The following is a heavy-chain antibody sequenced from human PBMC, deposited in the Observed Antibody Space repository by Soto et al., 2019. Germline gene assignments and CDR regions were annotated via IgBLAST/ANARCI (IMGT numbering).Heavy chain of an antibody. J-gene: IGHJ4*02. CDR3: ARLYSSSVSCYNDY. Sequence: SETLSLTCGDSGFPVSYGYYWGWIRQPPGKGLEWLGSIYQSGKTYYNPSPKSRRTLSMDTSKNEFSVRLRSVTAADTAVYFCARLYSSSVSCYNDYWGPGVQVTVSS. CDR1: GFPVSYGYY. D-gene: IGHD2-2*02. V-gene: IGHV4-38-2*01. CDR2: IYQSGKT.